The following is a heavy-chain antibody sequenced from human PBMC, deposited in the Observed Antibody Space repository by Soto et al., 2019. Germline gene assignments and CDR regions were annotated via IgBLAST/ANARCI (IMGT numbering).Heavy chain of an antibody. V-gene: IGHV3-30*18. CDR2: ISYDGSNT. J-gene: IGHJ4*02. CDR1: GFTISSYG. D-gene: IGHD1-26*01. Sequence: GGSLRLSCVASGFTISSYGMHRVRQAPGKGLEWVAIISYDGSNTYYADSVKGRFTISRDNSKNTLYLQMNSLRAEDTSVYYCAKEGGLSGSYYISSSYYFDYWGQGTLVTVSS. CDR3: AKEGGLSGSYYISSSYYFDY.